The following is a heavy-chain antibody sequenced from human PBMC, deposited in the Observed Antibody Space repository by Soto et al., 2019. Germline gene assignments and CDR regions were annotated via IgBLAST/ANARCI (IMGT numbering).Heavy chain of an antibody. Sequence: QVQLVQSGAEVKKPGASVKVSCKASGYTFTSYAMHWVRQAPGQGLEWMGWINAGNGNTKYSQKFQGRVTVTRDTSASTAYMELSSLRSEDTAVYYCARDFSWFGELIASDYWGQGTLVTVSS. CDR3: ARDFSWFGELIASDY. D-gene: IGHD3-10*01. CDR2: INAGNGNT. V-gene: IGHV1-3*01. J-gene: IGHJ4*02. CDR1: GYTFTSYA.